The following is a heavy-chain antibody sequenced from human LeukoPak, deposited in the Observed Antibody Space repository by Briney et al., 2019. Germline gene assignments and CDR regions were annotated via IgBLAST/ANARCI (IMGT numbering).Heavy chain of an antibody. J-gene: IGHJ4*02. D-gene: IGHD3-3*01. CDR1: GGSISSYY. CDR3: ARGGGYDFWSGYGTYYFDY. CDR2: IYYSGST. Sequence: SETLSLTCTVSGGSISSYYWSWIRQPPGKGLEWIGYIYYSGSTNYNPSLESRVTISVDTSKNQFSLKLSSVTAADTAVYYCARGGGYDFWSGYGTYYFDYWGQGTLVTVSS. V-gene: IGHV4-59*01.